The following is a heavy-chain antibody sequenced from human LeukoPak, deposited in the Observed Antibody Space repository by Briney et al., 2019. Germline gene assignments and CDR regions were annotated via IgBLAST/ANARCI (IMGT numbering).Heavy chain of an antibody. V-gene: IGHV4-59*08. J-gene: IGHJ6*02. CDR2: TSYSGST. Sequence: SETLSLTCTVSGGSISNSYWSWVRQPPGKGLEWIGYTSYSGSTNYNPSLKSRVTMSVDTSTDQFSLRLISVTAADTAVYYCARTASGDYYGMDVWSQGTTVTVSS. CDR3: ARTASGDYYGMDV. CDR1: GGSISNSY. D-gene: IGHD1-26*01.